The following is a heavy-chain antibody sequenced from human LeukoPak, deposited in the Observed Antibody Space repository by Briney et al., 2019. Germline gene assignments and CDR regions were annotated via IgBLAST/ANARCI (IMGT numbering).Heavy chain of an antibody. V-gene: IGHV3-7*01. D-gene: IGHD3-16*01. J-gene: IGHJ4*02. Sequence: GGSLRLSCAASGFSFSNYWMSWVRQAPGKGLEWVANIKQDGSEKYYVDSVKGRFTFSRDNANNSLYLQMNSLRAEDTAVYYCARRGDRGLDYWGRGTLVTVSS. CDR2: IKQDGSEK. CDR3: ARRGDRGLDY. CDR1: GFSFSNYW.